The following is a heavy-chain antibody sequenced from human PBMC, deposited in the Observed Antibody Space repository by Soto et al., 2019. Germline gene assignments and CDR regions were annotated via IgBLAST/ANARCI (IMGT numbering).Heavy chain of an antibody. CDR2: IWHDGSEE. CDR3: XXXXXXXXXXTCYSGFES. D-gene: IGHD2-21*01. CDR1: GFTFNNHG. Sequence: QGHLLQSGGGVVRPGRSLTLSCEASGFTFNNHGAHWVRQAPGKGLEWVAVIWHDGSEEYYADSVKGRFTISRDNFKNTLSLXXXXXXXXXXXXXXXXXXXXXXXXXTCYSGFESWGQGSLVTVSS. V-gene: IGHV3-33*03. J-gene: IGHJ4*02.